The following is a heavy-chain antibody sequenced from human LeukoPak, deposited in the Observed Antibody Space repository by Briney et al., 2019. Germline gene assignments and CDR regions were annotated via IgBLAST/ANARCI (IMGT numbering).Heavy chain of an antibody. CDR2: ISGRGGIT. CDR1: GFTFTTYV. D-gene: IGHD3-22*01. V-gene: IGHV3-23*01. CDR3: AKESGLNGGFPSDY. Sequence: GGSLRLSCAASGFTFTTYVMGWVRQAPGKGLECVSAISGRGGITYFTDSVKGRFTISRDNSKNTLYLQMDRLRAEGTAVYYCAKESGLNGGFPSDYWGQGTLVTVSS. J-gene: IGHJ4*02.